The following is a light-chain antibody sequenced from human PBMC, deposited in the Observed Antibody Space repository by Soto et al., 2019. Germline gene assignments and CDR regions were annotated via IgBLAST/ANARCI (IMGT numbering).Light chain of an antibody. V-gene: IGKV3-11*01. Sequence: EIVLTQSPATLSLSPGERATLSCRASQSVSSYLAWYQQKPGQAPRLLIYDASNRATGIPARFSGSGSGTDFTLTISSLEPEDFAVYYCKQRSNWPVMYTFGQGTKLEIK. CDR1: QSVSSY. J-gene: IGKJ2*01. CDR3: KQRSNWPVMYT. CDR2: DAS.